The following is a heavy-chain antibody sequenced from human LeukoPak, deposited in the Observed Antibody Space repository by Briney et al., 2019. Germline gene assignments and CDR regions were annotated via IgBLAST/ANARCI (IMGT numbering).Heavy chain of an antibody. J-gene: IGHJ4*02. D-gene: IGHD3-10*01. Sequence: GGSLRLSCAASGFTFSRYWMHWVRQAPGEGLVWVSRIDEHGTTIDYADSVRDRFTISRDNAKNTLYLHMNSLRAEDTAMYYCARDVGGAGSHWGQGSLVTVSS. CDR3: ARDVGGAGSH. V-gene: IGHV3-74*01. CDR2: IDEHGTTI. CDR1: GFTFSRYW.